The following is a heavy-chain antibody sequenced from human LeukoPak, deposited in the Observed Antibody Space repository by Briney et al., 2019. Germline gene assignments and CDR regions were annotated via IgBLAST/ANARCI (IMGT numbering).Heavy chain of an antibody. CDR1: GFTFSSYA. J-gene: IGHJ4*02. V-gene: IGHV3-30-3*01. Sequence: GRSLRLSCAASGFTFSSYAMHWVRQAPGKGLEWVAVISYDGSNKYYADSVKGRFTISRDNSKNTLYLQMNSLRAEDTAVYYCAKDSGNVYSSSSFFDYWGQGTLVTGSS. CDR2: ISYDGSNK. D-gene: IGHD6-6*01. CDR3: AKDSGNVYSSSSFFDY.